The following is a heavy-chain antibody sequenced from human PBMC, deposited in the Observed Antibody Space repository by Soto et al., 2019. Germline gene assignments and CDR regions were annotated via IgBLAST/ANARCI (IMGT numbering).Heavy chain of an antibody. D-gene: IGHD2-2*01. J-gene: IGHJ3*01. Sequence: QITLKESGPTLVKPTQTLTLTCTFSGFSLSSIGVGVGWIRQPPGKALEWLGILYWDDDKLYSPSLNSRISNAKDTSKDQVVLTFTNMDPVDTATYYCAHTIVVVPAAHDAFDVWGKGTMVTVSS. CDR2: LYWDDDK. CDR3: AHTIVVVPAAHDAFDV. V-gene: IGHV2-5*02. CDR1: GFSLSSIGVG.